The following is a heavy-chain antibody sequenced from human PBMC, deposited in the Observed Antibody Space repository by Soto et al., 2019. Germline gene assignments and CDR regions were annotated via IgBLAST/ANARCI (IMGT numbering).Heavy chain of an antibody. D-gene: IGHD5-18*01. J-gene: IGHJ4*02. CDR1: GFIFANYG. V-gene: IGHV3-30*18. CDR2: ITYEGSNK. Sequence: PGGSLRLSCAASGFIFANYGMHWVRQAPGKGLEWVALITYEGSNKYYADAVKGRFTISRDNAKNMVSLQMNSLRAEDTAVYYCAKDRSTGIQITYYFDYWGQGPLVTVPS. CDR3: AKDRSTGIQITYYFDY.